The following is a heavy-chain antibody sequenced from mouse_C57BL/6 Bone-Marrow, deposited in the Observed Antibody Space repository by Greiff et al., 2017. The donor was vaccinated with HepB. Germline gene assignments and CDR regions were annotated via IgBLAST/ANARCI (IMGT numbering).Heavy chain of an antibody. CDR2: INPSNGGT. CDR1: GYTFTSYW. V-gene: IGHV1-53*01. D-gene: IGHD1-1*01. CDR3: ARVTTVVSNFDY. Sequence: VQLQQPGTELVKPGASVKLSCKASGYTFTSYWMHWVKQRPGQGLEWIGNINPSNGGTNYNEKFKSKATLTVDKSSSTAYMQLSSLTSEDTAVYYCARVTTVVSNFDYWGQGTTLTVSS. J-gene: IGHJ2*01.